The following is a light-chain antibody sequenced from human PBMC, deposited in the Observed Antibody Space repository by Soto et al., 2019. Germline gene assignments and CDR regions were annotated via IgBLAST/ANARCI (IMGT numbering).Light chain of an antibody. J-gene: IGLJ3*02. CDR1: SGHSSYI. Sequence: QTVVTQSSSASASLGSSVKLTCTLSSGHSSYIIAWHQQQPGKAPRYLMRLEGSGSYNKGGGVPDRFSGSGSGADRYLTISNLQSEDEADYYCETWDSNTRVFGGGTKLTVL. CDR2: LEGSGSY. V-gene: IGLV4-60*03. CDR3: ETWDSNTRV.